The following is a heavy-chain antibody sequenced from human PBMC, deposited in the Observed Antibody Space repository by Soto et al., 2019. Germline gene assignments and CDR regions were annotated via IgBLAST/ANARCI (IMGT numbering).Heavy chain of an antibody. CDR3: ARGGYFDSSNYLAD. J-gene: IGHJ4*02. D-gene: IGHD3-22*01. Sequence: DSVQVSCKASGYTFTSYGINWVRQAPGRGLEWMGWINPGNGNTKYSQQFQGRVIIDRDTSASTAYMELSSLRSEDTAVYYCARGGYFDSSNYLADWGLGTLVTVSS. CDR1: GYTFTSYG. V-gene: IGHV1-3*01. CDR2: INPGNGNT.